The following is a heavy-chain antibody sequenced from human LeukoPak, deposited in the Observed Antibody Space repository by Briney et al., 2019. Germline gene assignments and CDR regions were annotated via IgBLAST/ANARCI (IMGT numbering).Heavy chain of an antibody. J-gene: IGHJ4*02. CDR3: AKDNGGNSDF. CDR2: ISGSGGST. D-gene: IGHD4-23*01. CDR1: GFTFSSYA. V-gene: IGHV3-23*01. Sequence: GGSLRLSCAASGFTFSSYAMSWVRQAPGKGLEGVSAISGSGGSTYYADSVKGRFTISRDNSKNTLYLQLNNLRAEDTAVYYCAKDNGGNSDFWGQGTLVTVSS.